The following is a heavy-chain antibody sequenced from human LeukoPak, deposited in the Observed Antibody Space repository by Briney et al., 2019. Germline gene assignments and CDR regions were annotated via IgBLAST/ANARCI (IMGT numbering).Heavy chain of an antibody. CDR1: GFTFDDYA. CDR2: ISWNSGSI. CDR3: AKDSYTSGWPIFDY. D-gene: IGHD6-19*01. Sequence: PGRSLRLSCAASGFTFDDYAMHWVRQVPGKGLEWVSGISWNSGSIGYADSVKGRFTISRDNAKNSLYLQMYSLRPEDTALYYCAKDSYTSGWPIFDYWGQGTLVTVSS. V-gene: IGHV3-9*01. J-gene: IGHJ4*02.